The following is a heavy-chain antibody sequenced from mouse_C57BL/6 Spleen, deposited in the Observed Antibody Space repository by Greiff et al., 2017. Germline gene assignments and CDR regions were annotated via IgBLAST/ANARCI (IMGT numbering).Heavy chain of an antibody. J-gene: IGHJ2*01. Sequence: QVQLQQSGAELVMPGASVKLSCKASGYTFTSYWMHWVKQRPGQGLEWIGEIDPSDSYTNYNQKFKGKSTLTVDKSSSTAYMQLSSLTSEDSAVYYCASRSEYFDYWGQGTTLTVSS. CDR3: ASRSEYFDY. CDR2: IDPSDSYT. CDR1: GYTFTSYW. V-gene: IGHV1-69*01.